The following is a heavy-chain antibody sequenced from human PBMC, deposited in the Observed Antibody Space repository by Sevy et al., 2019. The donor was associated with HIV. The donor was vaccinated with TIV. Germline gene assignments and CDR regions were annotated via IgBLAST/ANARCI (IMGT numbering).Heavy chain of an antibody. V-gene: IGHV3-7*03. D-gene: IGHD3-10*01. Sequence: GGSLRLSCAASGFTFSSYGMSWVRQAPGKGLEWVANIKQDGSEKYYVDSVKGRFTISRDKAKNSLYLQMNSLRAEDTAVYYCARDSPRGTVVRGVTYKPYWDFDYWGQGTLVTVSS. J-gene: IGHJ4*02. CDR3: ARDSPRGTVVRGVTYKPYWDFDY. CDR1: GFTFSSYG. CDR2: IKQDGSEK.